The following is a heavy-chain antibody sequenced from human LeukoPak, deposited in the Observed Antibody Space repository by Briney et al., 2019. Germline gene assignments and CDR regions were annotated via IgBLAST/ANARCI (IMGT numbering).Heavy chain of an antibody. V-gene: IGHV4-34*01. CDR2: INHSGST. J-gene: IGHJ4*02. CDR1: GGSISSYY. D-gene: IGHD3-22*01. Sequence: PSETLSLTCTVSGGSISSYYWSWIRQPPGKGLEWIGEINHSGSTNYNPSLKSRVTISVDTSKNQFSLKLSSVTAADTAVYYCARGNVRVYYDSSGYYYTAYYFDYWGQGTLVTVSS. CDR3: ARGNVRVYYDSSGYYYTAYYFDY.